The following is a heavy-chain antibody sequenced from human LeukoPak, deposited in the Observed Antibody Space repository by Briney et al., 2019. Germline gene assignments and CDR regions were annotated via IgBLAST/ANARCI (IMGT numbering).Heavy chain of an antibody. CDR3: ARAIQDDFWSGYHFDY. Sequence: SETLSLTCTVSGGSISSYYWSWLRQPPGKGLEWIGYIYYSGSTNYNPSLKSRVTISVDTSKNQFSLKLASVTVADTAVYYCARAIQDDFWSGYHFDYWGQGTLVTVSS. CDR2: IYYSGST. D-gene: IGHD3-3*01. CDR1: GGSISSYY. V-gene: IGHV4-59*01. J-gene: IGHJ4*02.